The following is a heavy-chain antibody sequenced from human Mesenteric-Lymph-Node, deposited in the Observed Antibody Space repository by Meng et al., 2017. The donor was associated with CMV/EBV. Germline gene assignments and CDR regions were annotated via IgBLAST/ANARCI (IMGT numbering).Heavy chain of an antibody. D-gene: IGHD3-10*01. CDR2: INPNTGDT. V-gene: IGHV1-2*06. CDR1: TFSDSS. CDR3: SKGPRVPMGRGDMMEHEY. Sequence: TFSDSSMHWLRQAPGQGLEWMGRINPNTGDTKYAQKFQGRVTMTRDTSISTGYMELSRLRSDDTAVYFCSKGPRVPMGRGDMMEHEYWGQGTLVTVSS. J-gene: IGHJ4*02.